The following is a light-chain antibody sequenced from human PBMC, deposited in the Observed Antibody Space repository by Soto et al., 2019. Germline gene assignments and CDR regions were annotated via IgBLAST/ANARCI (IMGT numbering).Light chain of an antibody. CDR1: PSVSTW. V-gene: IGKV1-5*03. CDR2: KAA. CDR3: HQDHSYPVP. Sequence: DIQMTQSPSTLSASVGDRVTITCRASPSVSTWLAWYQQKPGKAPKLLIHKAATLENVVPSRFSGSGSGTDFTLTICSLQPDDFATYYCHQDHSYPVPFGGGTKVEIK. J-gene: IGKJ4*01.